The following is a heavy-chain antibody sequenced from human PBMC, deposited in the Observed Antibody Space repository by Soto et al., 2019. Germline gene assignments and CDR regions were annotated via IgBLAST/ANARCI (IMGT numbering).Heavy chain of an antibody. J-gene: IGHJ4*02. CDR3: AKNPGYYYNSTGYHFDY. D-gene: IGHD3-22*01. CDR2: ISYGGGTT. CDR1: EFTFSNYA. V-gene: IGHV3-23*01. Sequence: PGGSLRLSCAASEFTFSNYAMSWFRQAPGKGLEWVSAISYGGGTTYYADSVKGRFTISRDNSKNTLYLQMNSLRAEDTAVYYCAKNPGYYYNSTGYHFDYWGQGTLVTVSS.